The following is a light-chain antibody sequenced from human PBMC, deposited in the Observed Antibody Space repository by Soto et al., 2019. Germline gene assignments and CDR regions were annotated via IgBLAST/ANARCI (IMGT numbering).Light chain of an antibody. CDR2: DVS. V-gene: IGLV2-14*03. CDR3: SSYTSSRTYV. CDR1: STDIGRYNY. J-gene: IGLJ1*01. Sequence: QSALTQPASVSGSPGQSITISCTGTSTDIGRYNYVSWYQQHPGKAPKLMIYDVSNRPSGVSNRFSGSKSGNTASLTISGLQAEDEADYYCSSYTSSRTYVFGPGTKVTVL.